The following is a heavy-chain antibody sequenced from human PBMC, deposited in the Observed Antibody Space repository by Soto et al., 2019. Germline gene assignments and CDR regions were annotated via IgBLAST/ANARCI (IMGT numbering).Heavy chain of an antibody. CDR2: IIPIFGTA. J-gene: IGHJ4*02. V-gene: IGHV1-69*12. D-gene: IGHD2-15*01. CDR1: GGTFSSYA. CDR3: AGGRDSFVGGGFCGLD. Sequence: QVQLVQSGAEVKKPGSSVKVSCKASGGTFSSYAISWVRQAPGQGLEWMGGIIPIFGTANYAQKFQGRVTITADESTSTAYRGGSSWGSGDRALYYWAGGRDSFVGGGFCGLDGGQGPLFTVSS.